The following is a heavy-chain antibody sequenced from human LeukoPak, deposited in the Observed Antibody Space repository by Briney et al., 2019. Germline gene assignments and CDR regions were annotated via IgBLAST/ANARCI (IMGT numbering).Heavy chain of an antibody. J-gene: IGHJ4*02. D-gene: IGHD3-22*01. CDR1: GYIFTSYW. CDR2: IYPGDSDT. CDR3: ARQQAPNYYDSSGYYGIGY. V-gene: IGHV5-51*01. Sequence: ESLKISCKGSGYIFTSYWIGWVRQMPGKGLEWMGIIYPGDSDTRYSPSFQGQVTISADKSISTAYLQWSSLKASDTAMYYCARQQAPNYYDSSGYYGIGYWGQGTLVTVSS.